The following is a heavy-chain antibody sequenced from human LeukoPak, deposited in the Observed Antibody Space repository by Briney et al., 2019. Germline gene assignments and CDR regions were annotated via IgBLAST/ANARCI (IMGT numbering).Heavy chain of an antibody. J-gene: IGHJ4*02. Sequence: SVKVSCKASGGTFSSYAISWVRQAPGQGLEWMGGIIPIFGTANYAQKFQGRVTMTRDTSISTAYMELSRLRSDDTAVYYCARVGSWPDYWGQGTLVTVSS. D-gene: IGHD6-13*01. CDR1: GGTFSSYA. CDR3: ARVGSWPDY. V-gene: IGHV1-69*05. CDR2: IIPIFGTA.